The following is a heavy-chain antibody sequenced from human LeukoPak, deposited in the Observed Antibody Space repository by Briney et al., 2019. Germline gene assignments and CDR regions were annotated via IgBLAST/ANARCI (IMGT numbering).Heavy chain of an antibody. CDR2: TYYRSKWYN. V-gene: IGHV6-1*01. J-gene: IGHJ2*01. CDR1: GDSVSRNSAA. D-gene: IGHD3-22*01. CDR3: ARVPYYYDSSGYRPAGWYFDL. Sequence: SQTLSLTCAISGDSVSRNSAAWNWIRQSPSRGLEWLGRTYYRSKWYNDYAVSVKSRITINPDTSKNQFSLQLNSVTPEDTAVYYCARVPYYYDSSGYRPAGWYFDLWGRGTLVTVSS.